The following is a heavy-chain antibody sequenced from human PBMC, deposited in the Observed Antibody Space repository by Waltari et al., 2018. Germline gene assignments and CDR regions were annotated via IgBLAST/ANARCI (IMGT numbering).Heavy chain of an antibody. CDR2: TYPGASDT. V-gene: IGHV5-51*01. Sequence: EVQLVQSGAEVKKPGESLKISCKGSGYSFTSYWIGWVRQLPGKGLEWMGITYPGASDTRYSPSFQGQVTISADKSISTAYLQWSSLKASDTAMYYCARQPNDFWSGYYTYGMDVWGQGTTVTVSS. CDR3: ARQPNDFWSGYYTYGMDV. J-gene: IGHJ6*02. D-gene: IGHD3-3*01. CDR1: GYSFTSYW.